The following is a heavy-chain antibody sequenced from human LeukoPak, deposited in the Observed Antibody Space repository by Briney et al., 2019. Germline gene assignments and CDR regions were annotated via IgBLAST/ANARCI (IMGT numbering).Heavy chain of an antibody. D-gene: IGHD3-3*01. V-gene: IGHV3-30*02. J-gene: IGHJ4*02. CDR1: GFTFSSYG. Sequence: PGGSLRLSCAASGFTFSSYGMHWVRQAPGKGLEWVAFIRYDGSNKYYADSVKGRFTISRDNSKNTLYLQMNSLRAEDTAVYYCTIIMDFWSGSHFDYWGQGTPVTVSS. CDR3: TIIMDFWSGSHFDY. CDR2: IRYDGSNK.